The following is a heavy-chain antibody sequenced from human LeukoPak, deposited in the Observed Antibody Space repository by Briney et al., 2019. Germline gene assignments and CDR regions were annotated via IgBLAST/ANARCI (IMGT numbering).Heavy chain of an antibody. CDR2: ISGNGGGT. V-gene: IGHV3-23*01. CDR3: AKSFGYSRSWFDN. D-gene: IGHD6-13*01. Sequence: QTGGSLRLSCAASGFTVSRNYMSWVRQAPGKGLEWVSGISGNGGGTYYADSVKGRFTISRDNSKNTLYLQMNSLRVGDTAVYYCAKSFGYSRSWFDNWGQGTLVTVSS. J-gene: IGHJ4*02. CDR1: GFTVSRNY.